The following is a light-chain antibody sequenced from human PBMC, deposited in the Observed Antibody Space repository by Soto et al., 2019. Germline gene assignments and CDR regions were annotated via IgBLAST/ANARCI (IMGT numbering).Light chain of an antibody. V-gene: IGKV1-5*01. CDR3: QQYNSYSPA. CDR1: QDIEKW. Sequence: DIQLTQSPSSVSASVGDTINITCRASQDIEKWLAWYQQKPGRAPKVLIYAASHLESGVPSRFSGSGSGTEFTLTISSLQPDDFATYYCQQYNSYSPAFGQGTKVEIK. CDR2: AAS. J-gene: IGKJ1*01.